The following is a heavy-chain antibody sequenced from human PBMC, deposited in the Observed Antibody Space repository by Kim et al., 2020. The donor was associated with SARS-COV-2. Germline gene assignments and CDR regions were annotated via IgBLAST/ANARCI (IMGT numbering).Heavy chain of an antibody. D-gene: IGHD3-3*01. CDR3: ARPLHSDYDFGDGFTHNW. CDR1: GYSFTTFG. Sequence: ASVKVSCKASGYSFTTFGITWVRQAPGQGLEWMGWIKPNSGNTNYAEKFQGRFTITADTSTTTAYMELERLTSYDTAVYYCARPLHSDYDFGDGFTHNW. CDR2: IKPNSGNT. V-gene: IGHV1-18*04. J-gene: IGHJ5*01.